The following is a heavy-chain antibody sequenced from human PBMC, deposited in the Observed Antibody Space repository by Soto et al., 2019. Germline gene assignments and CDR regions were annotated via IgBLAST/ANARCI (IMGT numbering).Heavy chain of an antibody. CDR3: ARPRKEATVTPFDY. J-gene: IGHJ4*02. Sequence: SETLSLTCTVSGGSISSYYWSWIRQPPGKGLEWIGYIYYSGSTNYNPSLKSRVTISVDTSKNQFSLKLSSVTAADTAVYYCARPRKEATVTPFDYWGQGTLVTVSS. V-gene: IGHV4-59*01. CDR2: IYYSGST. CDR1: GGSISSYY. D-gene: IGHD4-17*01.